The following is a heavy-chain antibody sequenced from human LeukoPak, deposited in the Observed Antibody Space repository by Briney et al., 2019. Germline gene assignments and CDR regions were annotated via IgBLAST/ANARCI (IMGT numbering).Heavy chain of an antibody. CDR2: INHSGST. CDR1: GGSFSGYY. J-gene: IGHJ4*02. V-gene: IGHV4-34*01. D-gene: IGHD2-2*01. Sequence: PSETLSLTCAVYGGSFSGYYWSWIRQPPGKGLEWIGEINHSGSTNYNPSLKSRVTISVDTSKNQFSLKLSSVTAADTAVYYCARVGCSSTSCYNYFDYWGRGTLVTVSS. CDR3: ARVGCSSTSCYNYFDY.